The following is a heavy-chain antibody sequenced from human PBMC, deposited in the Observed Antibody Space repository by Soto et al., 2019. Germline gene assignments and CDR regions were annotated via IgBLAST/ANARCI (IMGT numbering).Heavy chain of an antibody. D-gene: IGHD2-2*01. J-gene: IGHJ6*02. CDR1: GGSFSGYY. CDR2: INHSGST. CDR3: ARFPGYCSSTSCYLYYYYGMDV. V-gene: IGHV4-34*01. Sequence: SETLSLTCAVYGGSFSGYYWSWIRQPPGKGLEWIGEINHSGSTNYNPSLKSRVTISVDTSKNQFSLKLSSVTAADTAVYYCARFPGYCSSTSCYLYYYYGMDVWGQGTTVTVSS.